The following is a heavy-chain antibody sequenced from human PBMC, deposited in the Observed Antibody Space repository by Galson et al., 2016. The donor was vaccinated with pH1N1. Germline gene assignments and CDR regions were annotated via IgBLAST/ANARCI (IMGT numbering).Heavy chain of an antibody. J-gene: IGHJ4*02. D-gene: IGHD1-26*01. CDR1: GYTFTEYY. Sequence: SVKVSCKASGYTFTEYYIHWVRQAPGQGLEWMGRINSKTGRTDYAQSFQGRVTITRDTSISAAYMDLNRLRSDDTAVYYCARDQMGSTLYYCDYWGQGTLVTVSS. V-gene: IGHV1-2*06. CDR3: ARDQMGSTLYYCDY. CDR2: INSKTGRT.